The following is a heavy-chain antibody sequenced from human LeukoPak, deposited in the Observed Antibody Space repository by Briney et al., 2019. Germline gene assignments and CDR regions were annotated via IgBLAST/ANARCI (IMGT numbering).Heavy chain of an antibody. Sequence: PGGSLRLSCAASGFTFSSYGMHWVRQAPGKGLEWVAFIRYDGSNKYYADSVKGRFTISRDNSKNTLYLQMNRLRAEDTAVYYCAKEGKSYYGSGIRYKDVWGKGTTVTISS. CDR3: AKEGKSYYGSGIRYKDV. D-gene: IGHD3-10*01. V-gene: IGHV3-30*02. CDR2: IRYDGSNK. CDR1: GFTFSSYG. J-gene: IGHJ6*03.